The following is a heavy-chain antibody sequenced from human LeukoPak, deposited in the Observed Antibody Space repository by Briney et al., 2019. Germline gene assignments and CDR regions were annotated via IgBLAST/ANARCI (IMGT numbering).Heavy chain of an antibody. CDR2: MNPNSGNT. D-gene: IGHD2-15*01. J-gene: IGHJ4*02. Sequence: ASVKVSCKASGYTFTSYDINWVRQATGQGLEWMGWMNPNSGNTGYAQKFQGRVTMTRNTSISTAYMELSSLRSEDPAVYYCARGRVAAGDFDYWGQGTLVTVSS. CDR3: ARGRVAAGDFDY. CDR1: GYTFTSYD. V-gene: IGHV1-8*01.